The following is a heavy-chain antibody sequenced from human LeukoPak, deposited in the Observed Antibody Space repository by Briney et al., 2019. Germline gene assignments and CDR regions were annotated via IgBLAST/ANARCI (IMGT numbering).Heavy chain of an antibody. J-gene: IGHJ4*02. V-gene: IGHV3-23*01. CDR1: GCTFGSYA. D-gene: IGHD3-10*01. CDR2: VSGSGGST. CDR3: AKNSPPSLWFGELFVDY. Sequence: AGSLRLSCAASGCTFGSYAMSWVRLAQGQGLGRVSAVSGSGGSTHYADSVKGRFTISRDNSKNTLYLQMNSLRAEDTAVYYCAKNSPPSLWFGELFVDYWGQGTLVTVSS.